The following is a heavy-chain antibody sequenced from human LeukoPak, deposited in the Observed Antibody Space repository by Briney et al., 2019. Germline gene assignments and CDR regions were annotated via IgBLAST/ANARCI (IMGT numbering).Heavy chain of an antibody. D-gene: IGHD5-12*01. CDR3: ARALQPRGYSGYDGIYYYYYGMDV. CDR1: GDSVSSNSAA. V-gene: IGHV6-1*01. CDR2: TYYRSKWYN. Sequence: SQTLSLTCAISGDSVSSNSAAWNWIRQSPSRGLEWLGRTYYRSKWYNDYAVSVKSRITINPDTSKNQFSLQLNSVTPEDTAVYYCARALQPRGYSGYDGIYYYYYGMDVWGQGTTVTVSS. J-gene: IGHJ6*02.